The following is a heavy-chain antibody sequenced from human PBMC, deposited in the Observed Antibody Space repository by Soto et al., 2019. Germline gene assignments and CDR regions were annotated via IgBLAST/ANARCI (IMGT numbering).Heavy chain of an antibody. CDR2: IKSKTDGGTT. Sequence: EVQLVESGGGLVKPGGSLRLSCAASGFTFSNAWINWVRQAPGKWLEWVGRIKSKTDGGTTDFAAPVKGRFAISRDDSINMVYLQMNSLNTEDTGIYYCTTASYSTKIVFRFDYWGHGTLVTVSS. CDR3: TTASYSTKIVFRFDY. J-gene: IGHJ4*01. V-gene: IGHV3-15*07. D-gene: IGHD2-2*01. CDR1: GFTFSNAW.